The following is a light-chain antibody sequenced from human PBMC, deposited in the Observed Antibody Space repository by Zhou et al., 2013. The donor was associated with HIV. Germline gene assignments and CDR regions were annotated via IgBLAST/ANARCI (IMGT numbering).Light chain of an antibody. J-gene: IGKJ1*01. Sequence: EIVMTQSPATLSVSPGERATLSCRASQSVSSNLAWYQQKPGQAPRLLIYGATTRATGIPERFSGSGSGTEFTLTISGLQPDDFATYYCQQYNSVSPWTFGQGTKVEVK. CDR3: QQYNSVSPWT. CDR1: QSVSSN. CDR2: GAT. V-gene: IGKV3-15*01.